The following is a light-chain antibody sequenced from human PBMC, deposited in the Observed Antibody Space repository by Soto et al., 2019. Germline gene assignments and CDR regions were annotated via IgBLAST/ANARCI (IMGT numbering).Light chain of an antibody. Sequence: QSALTQPASVPGSPGQSITISCTGTGSDVGAYRYVSWYQQHPGQAPKLIIYDVSNRPSGVSDRFSGSKSGNTASLTISGLQSEDEADYYCDSYTSSSSYALGTGTKVTVL. V-gene: IGLV2-14*01. J-gene: IGLJ1*01. CDR2: DVS. CDR1: GSDVGAYRY. CDR3: DSYTSSSSYA.